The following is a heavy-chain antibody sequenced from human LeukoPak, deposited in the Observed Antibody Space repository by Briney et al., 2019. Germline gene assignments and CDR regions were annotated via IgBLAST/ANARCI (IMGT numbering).Heavy chain of an antibody. D-gene: IGHD2-15*01. V-gene: IGHV4-61*01. Sequence: SETLSLTCTVSGGSVSNGSYYWSWIRQPPGKGLEWIGYIYYSGSTNYNPSLKSRVTISVDTSKSQFSLKLSSVTAADTAVYYCARDLGYCSGGSCSYFDYWGQGTLVTVSS. CDR1: GGSVSNGSYY. CDR3: ARDLGYCSGGSCSYFDY. CDR2: IYYSGST. J-gene: IGHJ4*02.